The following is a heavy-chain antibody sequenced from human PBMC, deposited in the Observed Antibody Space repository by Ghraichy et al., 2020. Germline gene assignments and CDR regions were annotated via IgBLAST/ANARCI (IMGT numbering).Heavy chain of an antibody. V-gene: IGHV4-61*02. CDR1: GGSISSGSYY. J-gene: IGHJ4*02. CDR3: VRGWDPSMVAGDF. CDR2: IYTSGGT. D-gene: IGHD4/OR15-4a*01. Sequence: SETLSLTCTVSGGSISSGSYYWSWIRQTAGKGLEWIGRIYTSGGTNYNPSLKSRVTISVDTSNNQFSLKLSSVTAADTAVYYCVRGWDPSMVAGDFWGQGTLVTVSS.